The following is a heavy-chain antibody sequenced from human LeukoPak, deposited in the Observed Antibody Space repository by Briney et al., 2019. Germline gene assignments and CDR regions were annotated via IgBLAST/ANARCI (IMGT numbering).Heavy chain of an antibody. CDR1: GYTLTELS. V-gene: IGHV1-24*01. J-gene: IGHJ6*02. Sequence: GASVKVSCKVSGYTLTELSMHWVRQAPGKGIEWMGGFDPEDGETIYAQKFQGRVTMTEDTSTDTAYMELSSLRSEDTAVYYCATDPYCSSTSCQDVWGQGTTVTVSS. CDR3: ATDPYCSSTSCQDV. CDR2: FDPEDGET. D-gene: IGHD2-2*01.